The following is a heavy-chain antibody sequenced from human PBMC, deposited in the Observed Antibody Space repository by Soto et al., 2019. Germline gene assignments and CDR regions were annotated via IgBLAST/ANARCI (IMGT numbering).Heavy chain of an antibody. CDR1: GFTVSSNY. J-gene: IGHJ4*02. CDR2: IYSGGST. V-gene: IGHV3-53*01. D-gene: IGHD6-19*01. CDR3: ARDQSESGWSLFDY. Sequence: GSLRLSCAASGFTVSSNYMSWVRQAPGKGLEWVSVIYSGGSTYYADSVKGRFNISRDNSKNTLYLQMNSLRAEDTAVYYWARDQSESGWSLFDYWGQGTLVTVSS.